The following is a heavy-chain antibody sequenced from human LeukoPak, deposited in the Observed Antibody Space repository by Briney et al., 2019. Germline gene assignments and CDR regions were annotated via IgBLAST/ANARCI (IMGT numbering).Heavy chain of an antibody. CDR3: ARERSGSPTFDY. V-gene: IGHV3-66*01. J-gene: IGHJ4*02. D-gene: IGHD3-10*01. CDR1: GFTVSSNY. CDR2: IYSGGST. Sequence: GGSLRLSCAASGFTVSSNYMSWVRQAPGKGLEWVSVIYSGGSTYYADSVKGRFTISRDNSKNTLYLQMNSLRAEDTAVYYCARERSGSPTFDYWGQGTLVTVSS.